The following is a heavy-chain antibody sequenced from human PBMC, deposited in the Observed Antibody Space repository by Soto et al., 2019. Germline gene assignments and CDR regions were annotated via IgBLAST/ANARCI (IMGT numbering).Heavy chain of an antibody. CDR1: GYNFTSYA. D-gene: IGHD2-21*02. Sequence: QVQLVQSGAEVKKPGASVRVSCRTSGYNFTSYAIHWVRKAPGQGLEWMAWSNIGNGNTKYSQKFQGRVTVSRDTSASAAYMERSSLRSEDTAVYYCAREPLCGVVCYDHWLEPWGQGTVVTVSS. CDR3: AREPLCGVVCYDHWLEP. CDR2: SNIGNGNT. J-gene: IGHJ5*02. V-gene: IGHV1-3*04.